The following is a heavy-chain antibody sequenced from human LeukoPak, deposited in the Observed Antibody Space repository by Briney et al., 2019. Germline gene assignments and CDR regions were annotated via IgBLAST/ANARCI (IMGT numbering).Heavy chain of an antibody. Sequence: GGSLRLSCAASGFTFGTYWMNWVRQAPGKGLEWVSAISGSGGSTYYADSVKGRFTISRDNSKNTLYLQMNSLRAEDTAVYYCAKQKRYYYDSSGSISLSYYFDYWGQGTLVTVSS. CDR1: GFTFGTYW. D-gene: IGHD3-22*01. CDR3: AKQKRYYYDSSGSISLSYYFDY. J-gene: IGHJ4*02. CDR2: ISGSGGST. V-gene: IGHV3-23*01.